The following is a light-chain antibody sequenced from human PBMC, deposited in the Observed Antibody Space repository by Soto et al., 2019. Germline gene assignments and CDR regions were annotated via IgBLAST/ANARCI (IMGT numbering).Light chain of an antibody. J-gene: IGKJ4*01. Sequence: EIVLAQSPATLSLSPGERATLSCRASQSVSSKLAWYQQRPGQAPRLLIYDASSRATGIPARFSGSGSGTDFTLTISSLESEDFAIYYCQQSSNWPLTFGGGTKVDIK. V-gene: IGKV3-11*01. CDR3: QQSSNWPLT. CDR1: QSVSSK. CDR2: DAS.